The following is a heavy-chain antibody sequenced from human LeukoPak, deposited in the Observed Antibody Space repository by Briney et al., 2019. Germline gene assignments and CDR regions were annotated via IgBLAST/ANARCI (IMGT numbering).Heavy chain of an antibody. CDR3: ARGYDSSGYYSFDY. CDR1: GGSISRYY. J-gene: IGHJ4*02. CDR2: IYYSGST. V-gene: IGHV4-59*01. Sequence: SETLSLTCTVSGGSISRYYWSWIRQPPGKGLEWIGYIYYSGSTNYNPSLKSRVTISVDTSKNQFSLKLSSVTAADTALYYCARGYDSSGYYSFDYWGQGTLVTVSS. D-gene: IGHD3-22*01.